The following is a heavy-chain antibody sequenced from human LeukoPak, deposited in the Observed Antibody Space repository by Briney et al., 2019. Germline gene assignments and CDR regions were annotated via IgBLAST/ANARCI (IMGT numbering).Heavy chain of an antibody. D-gene: IGHD1-26*01. CDR2: IYISGSP. J-gene: IGHJ5*01. CDR1: GGSISTSY. V-gene: IGHV4-4*07. Sequence: SETLSLTCTVSGGSISTSYWNWIRQPAGKGLERIGRIYISGSPKYNPSLKSRATMSVDTSKNHFSLKLRSVTAADTAVYYCAKATAGVEATTGFDSWGHGTLVTVAS. CDR3: AKATAGVEATTGFDS.